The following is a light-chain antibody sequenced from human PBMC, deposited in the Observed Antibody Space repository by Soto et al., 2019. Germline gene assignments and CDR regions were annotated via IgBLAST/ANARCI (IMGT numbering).Light chain of an antibody. CDR1: QSVSSNF. Sequence: EIVLTQSPGTLSLSPGERATLSCRASQSVSSNFLAWYQQKPGQAPRLLIYGASSRATCIPDRFSSNGSGTDFTLTISRLEPGDFAVYYCQQYDSSPLTFGGGTKVEIK. V-gene: IGKV3-20*01. J-gene: IGKJ4*01. CDR2: GAS. CDR3: QQYDSSPLT.